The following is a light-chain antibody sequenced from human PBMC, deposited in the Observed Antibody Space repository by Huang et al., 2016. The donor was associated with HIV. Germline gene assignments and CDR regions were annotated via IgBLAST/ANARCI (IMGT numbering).Light chain of an antibody. V-gene: IGKV3-15*01. CDR3: QQFNSWPPRFT. J-gene: IGKJ3*01. CDR1: QNIGDN. CDR2: GAS. Sequence: EIVMTQSPATLSVSPGERATLSCRASQNIGDNLTWYQLKTGQAPGLLIYGASTRAAENPPRFSGSGPGKEVTLTLSGLESEDFAVYYCQQFNSWPPRFTFGPGTTVDVK.